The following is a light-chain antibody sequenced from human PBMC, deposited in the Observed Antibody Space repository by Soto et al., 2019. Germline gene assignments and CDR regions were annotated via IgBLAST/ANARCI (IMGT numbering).Light chain of an antibody. Sequence: DIQMTQSPSSVSTSVGDRVTITCRASQHIGSWLAWYQQKPGKAPKLLLYTASTLQSGVPSRFRGSGSGTEFTLTINSLQPEDFATYYCQQAYSFPLTFGGGTEVENK. J-gene: IGKJ4*01. V-gene: IGKV1D-12*01. CDR1: QHIGSW. CDR2: TAS. CDR3: QQAYSFPLT.